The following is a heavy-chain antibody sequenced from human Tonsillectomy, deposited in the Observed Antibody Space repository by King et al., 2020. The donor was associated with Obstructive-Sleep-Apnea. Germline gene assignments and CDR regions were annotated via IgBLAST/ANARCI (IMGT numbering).Heavy chain of an antibody. CDR2: ISISSSNI. CDR3: ASHDGGGP. J-gene: IGHJ5*02. CDR1: GFTFSTYS. V-gene: IGHV3-48*01. D-gene: IGHD3-10*01. Sequence: VQLVESGGGLVQPGGSLRLSCAASGFTFSTYSMNWVRQAPGKGLEWVSYISISSSNIYYAASVKGRFTISRDNAKNSLFLQMNSLKAEDTAVYYCASHDGGGPWGQGTLVTVSS.